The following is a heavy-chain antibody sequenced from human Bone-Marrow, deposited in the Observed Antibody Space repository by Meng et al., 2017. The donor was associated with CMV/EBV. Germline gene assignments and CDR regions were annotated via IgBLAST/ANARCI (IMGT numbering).Heavy chain of an antibody. CDR2: IFPLFGTA. J-gene: IGHJ4*02. CDR1: GGTFSSYA. D-gene: IGHD6-13*01. CDR3: ARGSYSTDYYFDY. Sequence: SVKVSCKPSGGTFSSYAISWVRQAPGQGLEWMGGIFPLFGTANYAQKFQGRVTITTDESTTTAYMEVSSLRSDDTAMYYCARGSYSTDYYFDYWGQGTLVTVSS. V-gene: IGHV1-69*05.